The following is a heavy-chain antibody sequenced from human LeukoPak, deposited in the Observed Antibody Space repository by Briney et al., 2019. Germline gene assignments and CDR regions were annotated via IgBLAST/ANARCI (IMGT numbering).Heavy chain of an antibody. V-gene: IGHV4-31*03. CDR3: ASTSSEEQKGRHYYYYYMDV. CDR2: IYYSGSA. D-gene: IGHD1/OR15-1a*01. J-gene: IGHJ6*03. CDR1: GGSINSSDYY. Sequence: PSETLSLTCTVSGGSINSSDYYWIWIRQHPGKGLEWIGYIYYSGSAYYNPSLKSRVTISVDTSKNQFSVKLSSVTAADTAFYYCASTSSEEQKGRHYYYYYMDVWGKGTTVTVSS.